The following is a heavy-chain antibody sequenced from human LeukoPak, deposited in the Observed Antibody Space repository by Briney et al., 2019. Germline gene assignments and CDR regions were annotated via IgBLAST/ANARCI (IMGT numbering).Heavy chain of an antibody. CDR2: IYHSGST. J-gene: IGHJ4*02. D-gene: IGHD2-2*01. CDR3: ARGPEFIRTVGMRMVGNFDY. Sequence: SETLSLTCVVSGYSVSSGHYWVWIRQPPGKGLEWIGSIYHSGSTYYNPSLKSRVTISVDTSKNQFSLKVISVTAADTAVYYCARGPEFIRTVGMRMVGNFDYWGQGTLVTVPS. CDR1: GYSVSSGHY. V-gene: IGHV4-38-2*01.